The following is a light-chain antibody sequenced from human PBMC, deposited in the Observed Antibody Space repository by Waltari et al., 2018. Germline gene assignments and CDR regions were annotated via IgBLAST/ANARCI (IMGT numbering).Light chain of an antibody. V-gene: IGLV2-14*03. CDR2: DVS. Sequence: QTALTQPASVSGSPGQSITISCAGTSSDVGDSNYLSWYQQYPGEAPKLIIYDVSHRPSGVSNRFSGSKSGNTASLTISGLQAEDEADYYCSSYISDDTLDVFGTGTKVTVL. CDR1: SSDVGDSNY. CDR3: SSYISDDTLDV. J-gene: IGLJ1*01.